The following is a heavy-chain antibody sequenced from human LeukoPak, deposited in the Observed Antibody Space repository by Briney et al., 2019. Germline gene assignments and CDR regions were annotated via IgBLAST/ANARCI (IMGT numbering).Heavy chain of an antibody. V-gene: IGHV3-9*01. J-gene: IGHJ4*02. CDR2: ISWNSGSI. CDR1: GFTFDDHA. CDR3: AKVSSSSWFFDY. D-gene: IGHD6-13*01. Sequence: PGRSLRLSCAASGFTFDDHAMHWVRQAPGKGLEWVSGISWNSGSIGYADSVKGRFTISRDNAKSSLYLQMNSLRAEDTALYYCAKVSSSSWFFDYWGQGTLVTVSS.